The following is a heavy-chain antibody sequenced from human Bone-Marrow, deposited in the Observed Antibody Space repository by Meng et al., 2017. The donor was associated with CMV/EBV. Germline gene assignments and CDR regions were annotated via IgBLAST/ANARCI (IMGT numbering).Heavy chain of an antibody. D-gene: IGHD3-10*01. Sequence: GGSLRLSCAASGFTFSSYSMNWVRQAPGKGLEWVSSISSSSSYIYYADSVKGRFTISRDNAKNSLYLQMNSLRAEDTAVYYCAKGRFTMVRGVLDNWGQGKLVTGSS. J-gene: IGHJ4*02. CDR2: ISSSSSYI. V-gene: IGHV3-21*01. CDR3: AKGRFTMVRGVLDN. CDR1: GFTFSSYS.